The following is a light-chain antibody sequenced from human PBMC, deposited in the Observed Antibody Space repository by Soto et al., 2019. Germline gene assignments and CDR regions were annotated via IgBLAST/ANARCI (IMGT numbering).Light chain of an antibody. CDR3: QQYNTYPWT. V-gene: IGKV1-5*03. CDR2: KTS. CDR1: QSINNW. J-gene: IGKJ1*01. Sequence: DVQMPQSPSTLSASVGDRVTITCRASQSINNWLAWYQQRPGKAPTFLIYKTSTLETGVPSRFSGSGSGTEFTLTISSLQPEDFAIYYCQQYNTYPWTFGQGTRVES.